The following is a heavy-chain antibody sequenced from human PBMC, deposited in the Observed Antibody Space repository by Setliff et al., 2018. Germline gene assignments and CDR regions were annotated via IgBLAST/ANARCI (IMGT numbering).Heavy chain of an antibody. V-gene: IGHV4-59*01. CDR3: AAVGIDAGGGWFDP. D-gene: IGHD1-26*01. CDR2: TYYSGST. Sequence: PSETLSLTCTVSGSSFSSYSWSWIRQPPGKGLEWIGYTYYSGSTNSNPSLKSRVTISEDMSKNQFSLKVSSVTAADTAIYYCAAVGIDAGGGWFDPWGHGIPVTVSS. J-gene: IGHJ5*02. CDR1: GSSFSSYS.